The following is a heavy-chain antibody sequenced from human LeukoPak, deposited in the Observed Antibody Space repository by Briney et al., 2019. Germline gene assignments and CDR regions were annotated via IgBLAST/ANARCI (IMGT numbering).Heavy chain of an antibody. Sequence: GGSLRLSCAASGFTVSSKYMSWFRQAPGKGLEGVSVIYSGGSTYYADSVKGRFTISRDNSKNTLYLQMNSLRAEDTAVYYCARGCSSTSCYGFDYWGQGTLVTVSS. CDR3: ARGCSSTSCYGFDY. D-gene: IGHD2-2*01. V-gene: IGHV3-53*01. CDR1: GFTVSSKY. J-gene: IGHJ4*02. CDR2: IYSGGST.